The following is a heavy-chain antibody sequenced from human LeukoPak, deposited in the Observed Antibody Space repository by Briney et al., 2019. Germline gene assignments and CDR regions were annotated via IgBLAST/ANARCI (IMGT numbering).Heavy chain of an antibody. CDR3: ARSLYNDY. Sequence: SETLSLTCTVSDGSISTYYWSWIRQPAGKGLEWIGRIYTGGSTNYNPSLESRVIMSINTPENHFSLKLSSVTAADTAVYYCARSLYNDYWGQGTLVTVSS. D-gene: IGHD1-14*01. J-gene: IGHJ4*02. V-gene: IGHV4-4*07. CDR1: DGSISTYY. CDR2: IYTGGST.